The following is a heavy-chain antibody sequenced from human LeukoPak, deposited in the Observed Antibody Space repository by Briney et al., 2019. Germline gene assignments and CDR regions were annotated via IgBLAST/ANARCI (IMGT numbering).Heavy chain of an antibody. CDR1: GYTFTGYY. Sequence: ASVKVSCKASGYTFTGYYMHWVRQAPGQGLEWMGWINPNSGGTNYAQKLQGRVTMTRDTSISTAYMELSKLRSDDTAVYYCAREALDTAMVSFDYWGQGTLVTVSS. J-gene: IGHJ4*02. V-gene: IGHV1-2*02. D-gene: IGHD5-18*01. CDR3: AREALDTAMVSFDY. CDR2: INPNSGGT.